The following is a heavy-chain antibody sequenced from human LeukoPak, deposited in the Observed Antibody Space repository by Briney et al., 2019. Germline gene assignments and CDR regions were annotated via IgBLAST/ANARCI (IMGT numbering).Heavy chain of an antibody. CDR1: GYTFTSYG. V-gene: IGHV1-18*01. D-gene: IGHD2-15*01. J-gene: IGHJ3*02. CDR3: ARDLKHIVVVAATVAFDI. Sequence: ASVKVSCKASGYTFTSYGISWVRQAPGQGLEWMGWISAYNGNTNYAQKLQGRVTMTTYTSTSTAYMELRSLRSDDTAVYYCARDLKHIVVVAATVAFDIWGQGTMVTVSS. CDR2: ISAYNGNT.